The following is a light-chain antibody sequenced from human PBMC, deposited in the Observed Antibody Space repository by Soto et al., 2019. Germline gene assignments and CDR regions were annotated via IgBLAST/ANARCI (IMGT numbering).Light chain of an antibody. CDR1: QGVSSH. Sequence: DIQLTQSPSFLSASVGDRVTITCRASQGVSSHLAWHQQKPGKDPKLLIYKASSLESGVPSRFSGSGSGTEFTLTISSLQPDDFATYYCQQYNSYWTVGQGTKVDI. V-gene: IGKV1-5*03. CDR3: QQYNSYWT. J-gene: IGKJ1*01. CDR2: KAS.